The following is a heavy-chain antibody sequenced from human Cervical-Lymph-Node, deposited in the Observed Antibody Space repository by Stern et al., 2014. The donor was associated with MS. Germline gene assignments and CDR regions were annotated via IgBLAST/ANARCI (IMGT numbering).Heavy chain of an antibody. J-gene: IGHJ6*02. D-gene: IGHD4-17*01. CDR3: AHTTVTFDEAYGLDV. CDR1: GFSPNPSGEG. CDR2: IYWDADE. V-gene: IGHV2-5*02. Sequence: QITLKESGPTLVKPTQPLPLTSTSFGFSPNPSGEGVGWIRKPPGKALEGFPVIYWDADERYSPSLNSRLTITKDTSKNQVVLTMANMDPVDTGTYYCAHTTVTFDEAYGLDVWGQGTTVTVSS.